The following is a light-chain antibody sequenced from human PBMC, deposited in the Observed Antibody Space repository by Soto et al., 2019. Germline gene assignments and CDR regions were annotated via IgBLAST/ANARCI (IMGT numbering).Light chain of an antibody. CDR1: QSISSD. V-gene: IGKV1-39*01. CDR3: QQYYSYPWT. J-gene: IGKJ1*01. CDR2: AAS. Sequence: DVQMTQSPSSLSASVGDRVTITCRASQSISSDLNWYQQKAGKAPKLLIYAASSLQSGVPSRFSGSGSGTHFTLTISSLQPEDFATYYCQQYYSYPWTFGQGTKVDIK.